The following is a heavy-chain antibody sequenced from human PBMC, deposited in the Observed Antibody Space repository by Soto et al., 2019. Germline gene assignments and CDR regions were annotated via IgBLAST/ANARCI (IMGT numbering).Heavy chain of an antibody. CDR1: GGSITSGYSC. CDR3: ARGMGGSCGSYIDY. J-gene: IGHJ4*01. CDR2: IYYSGST. Sequence: SETXSLTCTVSGGSITSGYSCWSWISQPPGEGLEWIGYIYYSGSTSYNPSLKSRVTISVDTSKNQFSLKLSSVTAADTAIYYFARGMGGSCGSYIDYWGDGTLVTVSS. D-gene: IGHD6-19*01. V-gene: IGHV4-30-4*02.